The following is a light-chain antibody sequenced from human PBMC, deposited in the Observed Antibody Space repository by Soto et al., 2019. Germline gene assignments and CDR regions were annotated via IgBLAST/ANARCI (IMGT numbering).Light chain of an antibody. CDR2: AAS. V-gene: IGKV3-15*01. J-gene: IGKJ3*01. CDR1: QSISGN. Sequence: EIVMTQSPAILSVSPGESATLSCRASQSISGNLAWYQQKPGQAPRLLIDAASVRATGIPARFSGSGSGTEFTLTISSLQSDDFAVYSCQQYHNWPVTFGPGTKVDI. CDR3: QQYHNWPVT.